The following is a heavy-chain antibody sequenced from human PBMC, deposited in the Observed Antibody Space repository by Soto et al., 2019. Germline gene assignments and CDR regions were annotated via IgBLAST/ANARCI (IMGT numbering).Heavy chain of an antibody. Sequence: GGSLRLSCAASGFTFDDYAMHWVRQAPGKGLEWVSGISWNSGSIGYADSVKGRFTISRDNSKNALYLQMNSLRAEDTAVYYCARDLMVYDFWSGYSDVWGQGTTVTVSS. CDR1: GFTFDDYA. D-gene: IGHD3-3*01. V-gene: IGHV3-9*01. J-gene: IGHJ6*02. CDR2: ISWNSGSI. CDR3: ARDLMVYDFWSGYSDV.